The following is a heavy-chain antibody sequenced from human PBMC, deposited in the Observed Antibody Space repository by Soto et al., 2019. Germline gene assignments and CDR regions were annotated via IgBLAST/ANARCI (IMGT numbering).Heavy chain of an antibody. CDR2: IKQDGSNK. CDR1: GFTLRGYW. CDR3: AGGGGNFDQ. Sequence: EVQLVESGGGLVQPGGSLRLTCAASGFTLRGYWMSWVRQAPGKGLEWVANIKQDGSNKYYVDSVKGRFTISRDNDNNALYLQRNSLRVEDSAVYYLAGGGGNFDQWGQGTLVTVSS. J-gene: IGHJ4*02. V-gene: IGHV3-7*04. D-gene: IGHD3-16*01.